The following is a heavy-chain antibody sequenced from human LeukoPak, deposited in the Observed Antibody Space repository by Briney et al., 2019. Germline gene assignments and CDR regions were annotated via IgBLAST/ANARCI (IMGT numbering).Heavy chain of an antibody. V-gene: IGHV1-2*02. Sequence: ASVKVSCKASGYTFTGYYVHWVRQAPGQGLEWMGWINPNSGGTNYAQKFQGRVTMTRDTSISTAYMELSRLRSDDTAVYYCARISYAGGPPRGMDVWGQGTTVTVSS. D-gene: IGHD2-8*01. CDR3: ARISYAGGPPRGMDV. CDR2: INPNSGGT. CDR1: GYTFTGYY. J-gene: IGHJ6*02.